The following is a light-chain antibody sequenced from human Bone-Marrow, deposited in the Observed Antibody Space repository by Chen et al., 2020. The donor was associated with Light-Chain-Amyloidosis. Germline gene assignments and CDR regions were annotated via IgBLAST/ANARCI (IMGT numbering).Light chain of an antibody. CDR3: QQYCTSPLT. J-gene: IGKJ4*01. V-gene: IGKV3-20*01. Sequence: EIVLTQSPGTLSLSPGEGANLSCRASQTISSNYLTWYQQKFGQAPRLLIYGSSSRATGIPDRFPGSGSGAGFTPTINRLEAEDFGKYYCQQYCTSPLTFGGGTKVEIK. CDR2: GSS. CDR1: QTISSNY.